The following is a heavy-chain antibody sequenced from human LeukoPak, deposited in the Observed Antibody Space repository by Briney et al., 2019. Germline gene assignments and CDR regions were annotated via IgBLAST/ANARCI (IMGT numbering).Heavy chain of an antibody. Sequence: PSETLSLTCAVYGGPFSGYYWSWIRQPPGKGLEWIGEINHSGSTNYNPSLKSRVTISVDTPKNQFSLKLSSVTAADTAVYYCARGLRVVPAATFDYWGQGTLVTVSS. CDR2: INHSGST. CDR3: ARGLRVVPAATFDY. CDR1: GGPFSGYY. J-gene: IGHJ4*02. V-gene: IGHV4-34*01. D-gene: IGHD2-2*01.